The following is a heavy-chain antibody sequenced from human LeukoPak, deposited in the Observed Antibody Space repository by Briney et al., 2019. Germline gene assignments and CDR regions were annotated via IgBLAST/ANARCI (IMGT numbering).Heavy chain of an antibody. CDR2: VYYTGRT. V-gene: IGHV4-59*08. CDR1: DVSTTGYY. Sequence: SETLSLTCSVSDVSTTGYYWSWIRQPPGKGLEWIAYVYYTGRTLYNPSLESRVTISVDTSKTQFSLTVTSVTAADTAVYYCARHMSVSYDAFDLWGRGTTVTVSS. CDR3: ARHMSVSYDAFDL. J-gene: IGHJ3*01. D-gene: IGHD3-10*01.